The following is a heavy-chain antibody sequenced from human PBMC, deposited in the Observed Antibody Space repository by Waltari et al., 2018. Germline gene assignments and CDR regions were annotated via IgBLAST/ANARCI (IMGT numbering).Heavy chain of an antibody. V-gene: IGHV4-59*01. D-gene: IGHD6-13*01. CDR1: GFTFSSYE. CDR3: AGDSSSWYPARGEFDP. J-gene: IGHJ5*02. Sequence: VQLVESGGGLVQPGGSLRLSCAASGFTFSSYEMNWIRQPPGKGLEWIGYIYYSGSTNYNPSLKSQVTISVDTSKNQFSLKLSSVTAADTAVYYCAGDSSSWYPARGEFDPWGQGTLVTVSS. CDR2: IYYSGST.